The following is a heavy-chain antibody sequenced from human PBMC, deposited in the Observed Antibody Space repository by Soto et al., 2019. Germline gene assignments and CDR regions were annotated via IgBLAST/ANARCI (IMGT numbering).Heavy chain of an antibody. Sequence: QVQLQESGPGLVKPSETLSLTCTVSGGSISSYYWSWIRQPPGKGLEWTGYIYYSGSTNYNPSLKSRVTISVDTSKNQFSLKLSSVTAADTAVYYCARAGGYGSGRYYYYYYYMDVWGKGTTVTVSS. CDR2: IYYSGST. V-gene: IGHV4-59*01. J-gene: IGHJ6*03. CDR3: ARAGGYGSGRYYYYYYYMDV. CDR1: GGSISSYY. D-gene: IGHD3-10*01.